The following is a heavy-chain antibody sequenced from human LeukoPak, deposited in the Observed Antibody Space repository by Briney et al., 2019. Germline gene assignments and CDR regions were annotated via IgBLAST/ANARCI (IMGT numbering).Heavy chain of an antibody. CDR3: AKGLRDSSGWTFDY. D-gene: IGHD6-19*01. Sequence: IRYYAINKYYAHSVKGRFTISRDNSKNTLYLQMNSLRAEDTAVYYCAKGLRDSSGWTFDYWGQGTLVTVSS. CDR2: IRYYAINK. J-gene: IGHJ4*02. V-gene: IGHV3-30*02.